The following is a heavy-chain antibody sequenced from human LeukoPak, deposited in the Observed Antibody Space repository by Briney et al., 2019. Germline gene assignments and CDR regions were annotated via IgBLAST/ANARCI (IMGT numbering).Heavy chain of an antibody. J-gene: IGHJ4*02. V-gene: IGHV3-74*01. CDR2: INSDGSTT. Sequence: GGSLRLSCAASGFSIRTYWMHWVRQAPGKGLVWVSRINSDGSTTSYADSVKGRFTISRDNAKNTLYLQMNSLRAEDTAVYYCARRTYSGTYYYFDYWGQGTLVTVSS. CDR1: GFSIRTYW. CDR3: ARRTYSGTYYYFDY. D-gene: IGHD1-26*01.